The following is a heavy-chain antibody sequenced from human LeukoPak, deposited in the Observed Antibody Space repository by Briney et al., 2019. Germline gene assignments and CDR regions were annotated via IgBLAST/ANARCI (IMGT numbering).Heavy chain of an antibody. J-gene: IGHJ6*02. CDR2: IYPGDSDT. Sequence: GESLKISCKGSGYSFTSYWIGWVRQMPGKGLEWMGFIYPGDSDTRYSPSFQGQVTISADKSISTAYLQWSSLKASDTAMYYCARFIDGYCSGGSCYYEGMDVWGQGTTVTVSS. CDR1: GYSFTSYW. CDR3: ARFIDGYCSGGSCYYEGMDV. D-gene: IGHD2-15*01. V-gene: IGHV5-51*01.